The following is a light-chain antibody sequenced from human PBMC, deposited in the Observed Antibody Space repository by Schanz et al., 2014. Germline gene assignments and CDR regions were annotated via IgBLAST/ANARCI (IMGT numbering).Light chain of an antibody. CDR3: RSYTSSSTLRGV. Sequence: QSALTQVASVSGSPGQSITISCTGTSSDVGYYNYVSWYQQHPGKAPKLMIYDVSNRPSGVSNRFSGSKSGNTASLTISGIQAADEADYYCRSYTSSSTLRGVFGGGTKVTVL. CDR2: DVS. CDR1: SSDVGYYNY. V-gene: IGLV2-14*01. J-gene: IGLJ3*02.